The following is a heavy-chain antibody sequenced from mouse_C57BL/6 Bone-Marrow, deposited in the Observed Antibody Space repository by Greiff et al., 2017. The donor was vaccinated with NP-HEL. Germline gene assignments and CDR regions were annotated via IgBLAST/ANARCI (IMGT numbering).Heavy chain of an antibody. CDR3: TREERVRQRTYAKNY. CDR2: INYDGSST. CDR1: GFTFSDYY. V-gene: IGHV5-16*01. D-gene: IGHD3-2*01. J-gene: IGHJ4*01. Sequence: EVKLMESEGGLVQPGSSMKLSCTASGFTFSDYYMSWVRQVPEKGLEWVANINYDGSSTYYLDSLKSRFIISIDNAKNILYLHMSSVKSEDTTTYYCTREERVRQRTYAKNYWDQGTAVTVSS.